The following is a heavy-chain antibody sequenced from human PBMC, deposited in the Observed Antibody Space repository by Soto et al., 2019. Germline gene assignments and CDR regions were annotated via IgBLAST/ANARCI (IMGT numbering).Heavy chain of an antibody. CDR3: AKGRSTSYYYYYGMDV. Sequence: EVQLVESGGVVVQPGGSLRLSCAASGFTFDDYTMHWVRQAPGKGLEWVSLISWDGGSTYYADSVKGRFTISRDNSKNSLYLQMNSLRTEDTALYYCAKGRSTSYYYYYGMDVWVQGTTVTVSS. CDR2: ISWDGGST. V-gene: IGHV3-43*01. D-gene: IGHD2-2*01. J-gene: IGHJ6*02. CDR1: GFTFDDYT.